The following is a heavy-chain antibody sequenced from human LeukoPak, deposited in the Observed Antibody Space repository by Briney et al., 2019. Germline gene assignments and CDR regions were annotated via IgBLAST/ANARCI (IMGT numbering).Heavy chain of an antibody. CDR1: GFTFSTYA. CDR3: ARDLYSGYDSAEYYYYGMDV. D-gene: IGHD5-12*01. CDR2: MSYDGSNK. Sequence: GRSLRLSCAASGFTFSTYAMHWVRQAPGKGLEWVAVMSYDGSNKYYADSVKGRFTISRDNSKNTLYLQMNSLRAEDTAVYYCARDLYSGYDSAEYYYYGMDVWGQGTTVTVSS. J-gene: IGHJ6*02. V-gene: IGHV3-30*07.